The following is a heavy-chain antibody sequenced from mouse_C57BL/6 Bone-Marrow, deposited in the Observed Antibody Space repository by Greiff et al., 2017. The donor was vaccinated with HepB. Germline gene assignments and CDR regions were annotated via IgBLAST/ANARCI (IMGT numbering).Heavy chain of an antibody. J-gene: IGHJ2*01. CDR3: ARWYGSTFDY. D-gene: IGHD1-1*01. CDR2: IDPSDSYT. Sequence: QVQLKQPGAELVMPGASVKLSCKASGYTFTSYWMHWVKQRPGQGLEWIGEIDPSDSYTNYNQKFKGKSTLTVDKSSSTAYMQLSSLTSEDSAVYYCARWYGSTFDYWGQGTTLTVSS. CDR1: GYTFTSYW. V-gene: IGHV1-69*01.